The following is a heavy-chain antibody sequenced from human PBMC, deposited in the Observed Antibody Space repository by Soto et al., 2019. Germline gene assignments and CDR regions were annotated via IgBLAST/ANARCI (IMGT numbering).Heavy chain of an antibody. CDR1: GFTFSSYA. CDR3: ARVPGAFYYDNGDYDFLDY. CDR2: ISGSRGST. D-gene: IGHD3-3*01. J-gene: IGHJ4*02. V-gene: IGHV3-23*01. Sequence: GGSLRLSFAASGFTFSSYAMNWVRQDPGKGLEWVSAISGSRGSTYYAESVRGRFTISTDRAKNTVSLQMNSLRAEDTAGYYCARVPGAFYYDNGDYDFLDYGGQGTLVTVSS.